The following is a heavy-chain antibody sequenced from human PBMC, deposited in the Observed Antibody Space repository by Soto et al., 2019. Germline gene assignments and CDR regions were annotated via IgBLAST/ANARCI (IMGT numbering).Heavy chain of an antibody. J-gene: IGHJ3*02. Sequence: GGSLRLSCAASGFTFSSYAMSWVRQAPGKGLEWVSAISGSGGSTYYADSVKGRFTISRDNSKNTLYLQMNSLRAEDTAVYYCARGWAARLDFDIWGQGTMVTVSS. D-gene: IGHD6-6*01. CDR2: ISGSGGST. CDR3: ARGWAARLDFDI. CDR1: GFTFSSYA. V-gene: IGHV3-23*01.